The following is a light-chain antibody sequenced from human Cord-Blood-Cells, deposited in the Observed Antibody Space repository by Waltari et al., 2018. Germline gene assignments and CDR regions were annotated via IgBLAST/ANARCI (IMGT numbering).Light chain of an antibody. J-gene: IGKJ2*02. CDR1: QRISSW. CDR3: QQYNSYSCT. V-gene: IGKV1-5*03. Sequence: DIQMPQSPSTPSASVGDTVTITCRASQRISSWLAWYQQKPGKAPKLLIYKASSLESGVPSRFSGRGSGTEFTLTISSLQPDDFATYYCQQYNSYSCTFGQGTKLEIK. CDR2: KAS.